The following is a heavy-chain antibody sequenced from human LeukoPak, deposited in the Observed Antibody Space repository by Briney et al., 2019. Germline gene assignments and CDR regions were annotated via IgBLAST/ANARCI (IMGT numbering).Heavy chain of an antibody. CDR2: ISYDGSNK. Sequence: GGSLRLSCAASGFTFSSYGMHWVRQAPGKGLEWVAVISYDGSNKYYADSVKGRFTISRDNSKNTLYLQMNSLRAEDTAVYYCARGGRPTSYYMDVWGKGTTVTVSS. J-gene: IGHJ6*03. D-gene: IGHD1-26*01. CDR1: GFTFSSYG. V-gene: IGHV3-30*03. CDR3: ARGGRPTSYYMDV.